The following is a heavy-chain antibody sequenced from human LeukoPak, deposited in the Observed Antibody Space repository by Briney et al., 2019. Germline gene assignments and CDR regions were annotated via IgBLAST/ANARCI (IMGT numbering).Heavy chain of an antibody. J-gene: IGHJ4*02. V-gene: IGHV4-39*01. Sequence: SETLSLTCTVSGGSISSSSYYWCWIRQPPGKGLEWIGSIYYSGSTYYNPSLKSRVTISVDTSKNQFSLKLSSVTAADTAVYYCARHWGGQLGLHNFDYWGQGTLVTVSS. D-gene: IGHD6-6*01. CDR2: IYYSGST. CDR1: GGSISSSSYY. CDR3: ARHWGGQLGLHNFDY.